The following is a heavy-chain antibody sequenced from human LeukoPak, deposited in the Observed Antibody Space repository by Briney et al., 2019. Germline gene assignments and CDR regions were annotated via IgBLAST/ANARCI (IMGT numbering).Heavy chain of an antibody. V-gene: IGHV4-30-2*01. D-gene: IGHD3-10*01. CDR1: GDSISRGTYS. J-gene: IGHJ4*02. CDR3: ARSGGYGSGISY. Sequence: NPSQTLSLTCTVSGDSISRGTYSWTWIRQAPGRGLEWIGYIYPRGSTYYNPSLKSRVTMSIDKSKNQFSLNLTSVTAADTAVYYCARSGGYGSGISYWGQGTLVTVSS. CDR2: IYPRGST.